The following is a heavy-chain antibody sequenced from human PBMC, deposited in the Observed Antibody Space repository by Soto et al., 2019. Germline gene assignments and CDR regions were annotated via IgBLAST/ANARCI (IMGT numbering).Heavy chain of an antibody. V-gene: IGHV4-31*03. J-gene: IGHJ5*02. CDR3: ARDGDAATYENWFDP. Sequence: SETLSLTCTVSGGSISSGGYYWSWIRQHPGKGLEWIGYIYYSGSTYYNPSLKSRVTISVDTSKNQFSLKLSSVTAADTAVYYCARDGDAATYENWFDPWGQGTLVTVSS. CDR2: IYYSGST. D-gene: IGHD2-21*01. CDR1: GGSISSGGYY.